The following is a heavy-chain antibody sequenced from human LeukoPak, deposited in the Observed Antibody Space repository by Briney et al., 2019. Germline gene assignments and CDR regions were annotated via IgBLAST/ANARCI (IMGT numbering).Heavy chain of an antibody. D-gene: IGHD4-17*01. V-gene: IGHV1-18*01. CDR3: ARDPNGDYDFDY. CDR2: ISVSNGHT. J-gene: IGHJ4*02. Sequence: ASVKVSCKASGHTFTSYDISWVRQAPGQGLEWMGWISVSNGHTYYTQNFQGRVTMTTDTSTSTAYMDLSSLRSDDTAVYYCARDPNGDYDFDYWGQGTRVTVSS. CDR1: GHTFTSYD.